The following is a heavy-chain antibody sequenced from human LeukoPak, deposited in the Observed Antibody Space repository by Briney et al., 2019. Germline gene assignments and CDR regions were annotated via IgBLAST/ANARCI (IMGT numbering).Heavy chain of an antibody. J-gene: IGHJ4*02. CDR1: GGSFSGYY. V-gene: IGHV3-11*01. Sequence: PSETLSLTCAVYGGSFSGYYWSWIRQAPGKVPEWLSYISVGGNDIQYAGPVKGRFTISRDNAKNSVYLQMNSLRPDDTAVYFCSRNAGRGRMTDFWGQGTLVTVSS. D-gene: IGHD3-10*01. CDR3: SRNAGRGRMTDF. CDR2: ISVGGNDI.